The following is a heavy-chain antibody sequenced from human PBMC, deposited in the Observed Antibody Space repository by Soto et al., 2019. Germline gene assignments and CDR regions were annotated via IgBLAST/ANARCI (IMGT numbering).Heavy chain of an antibody. Sequence: KTXGSLILSCAASGFTFGTYTMSWVRQVPGKGLEWVSSIVTTSSFIYYADSVRGRFTISRDNAGDSLYLQMRSLRAEDTAVYYCARVMCGDCSSYYYYSMDVWGQGTTVTVSS. D-gene: IGHD2-21*02. J-gene: IGHJ6*02. V-gene: IGHV3-21*01. CDR2: IVTTSSFI. CDR3: ARVMCGDCSSYYYYSMDV. CDR1: GFTFGTYT.